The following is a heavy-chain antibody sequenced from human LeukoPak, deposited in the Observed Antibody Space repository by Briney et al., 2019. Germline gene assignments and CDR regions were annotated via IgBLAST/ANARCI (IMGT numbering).Heavy chain of an antibody. V-gene: IGHV4-39*01. J-gene: IGHJ4*02. CDR2: IYYSGST. CDR1: GCSISSSSYY. CDR3: ARQPVLLWFGELLFDY. Sequence: KPSETLSLPCTVHGCSISSSSYYSGWIRQPPGKGLERIGGIYYSGSTYYNPSLKSRVTISVDTSKNQFSLKLSSVTAADTAVYYCARQPVLLWFGELLFDYWGQGTLVTVSS. D-gene: IGHD3-10*01.